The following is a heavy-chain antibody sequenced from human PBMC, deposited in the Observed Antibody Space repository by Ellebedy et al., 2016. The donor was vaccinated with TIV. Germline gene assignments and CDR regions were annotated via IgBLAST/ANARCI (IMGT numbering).Heavy chain of an antibody. J-gene: IGHJ4*02. Sequence: GESLKISCAASGFTFSSYSMNWVRQAPGKGLEWVSSISSSSSYIYYADSVKGRFTISRDNAKNSLYLQMNSLRAEDTAVYYCARLGVIVAAGASDYWGQGTLVIVSS. D-gene: IGHD6-13*01. CDR1: GFTFSSYS. V-gene: IGHV3-21*04. CDR2: ISSSSSYI. CDR3: ARLGVIVAAGASDY.